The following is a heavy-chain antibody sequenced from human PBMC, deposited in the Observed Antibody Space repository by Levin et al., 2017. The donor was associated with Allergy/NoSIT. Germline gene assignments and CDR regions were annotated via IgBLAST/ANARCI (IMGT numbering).Heavy chain of an antibody. J-gene: IGHJ4*02. D-gene: IGHD1-26*01. V-gene: IGHV3-30*18. CDR3: AKWDVGSYYALDY. CDR1: GFTFSSYG. Sequence: GESLKISCAASGFTFSSYGMHWVRQAPGKGLEWVAVISYDGSNKYYADSVKGRFTISRDNSKNTLYLQMNSLRAEDTAVYYCAKWDVGSYYALDYWGQGTLVTVSS. CDR2: ISYDGSNK.